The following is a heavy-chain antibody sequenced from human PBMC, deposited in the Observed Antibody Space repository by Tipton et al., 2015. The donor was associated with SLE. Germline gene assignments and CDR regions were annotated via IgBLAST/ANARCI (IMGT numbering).Heavy chain of an antibody. V-gene: IGHV4-34*01. Sequence: TLSLTCAVYGGSFSGYQWSWIRQSPGKGLEWIGEINHSGSTNYNPSLKSRVTRSVDTAKNQFSLKLSSVTPADTAVYYCARGAAAADTGAFDSWGQGTMVTVSS. J-gene: IGHJ3*02. D-gene: IGHD6-13*01. CDR1: GGSFSGYQ. CDR2: INHSGST. CDR3: ARGAAAADTGAFDS.